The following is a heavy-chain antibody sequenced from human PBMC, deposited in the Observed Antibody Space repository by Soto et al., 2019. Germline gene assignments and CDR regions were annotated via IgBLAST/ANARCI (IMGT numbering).Heavy chain of an antibody. D-gene: IGHD1-20*01. CDR1: GYTFTSYG. J-gene: IGHJ6*02. CDR3: AREFGITGGRSYGMDV. Sequence: ASVKVSCKASGYTFTSYGISWVRQAPGQGLEWMGWIYPYNGNTNYAQKFQGRVTMTTDTSTSTAYMDLTSLRSDDTAIYYCAREFGITGGRSYGMDVWGQGTTVTVSS. V-gene: IGHV1-18*04. CDR2: IYPYNGNT.